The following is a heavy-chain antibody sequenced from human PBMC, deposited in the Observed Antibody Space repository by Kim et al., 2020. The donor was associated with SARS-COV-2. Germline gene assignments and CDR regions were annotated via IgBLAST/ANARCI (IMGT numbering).Heavy chain of an antibody. CDR2: ISGSGGGT. CDR1: GFTFSNYA. V-gene: IGHV3-23*01. CDR3: AKDVVVVPEAMDV. J-gene: IGHJ6*02. D-gene: IGHD2-2*01. Sequence: GGSLRLSCAASGFTFSNYAMNWVRQSPGKGLEWVSVISGSGGGTFYADSVKGRFTISRDNSKNTLYLQMNSLRAEDTAVYYCAKDVVVVPEAMDVWGQGTTVTVSS.